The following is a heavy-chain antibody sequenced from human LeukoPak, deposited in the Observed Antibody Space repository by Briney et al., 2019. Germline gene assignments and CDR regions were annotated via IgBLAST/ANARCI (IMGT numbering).Heavy chain of an antibody. D-gene: IGHD3/OR15-3a*01. Sequence: GGSLRLSCAASGFTFSSYSMNWVRQAPGKGLEWVSSISSSSSYIYYADSVKGRFTISRDNAKNSLYLQMNSLRAEDTAVYYCARSRRRLSGFWTRHPYPDYWGQGTLVTVSS. V-gene: IGHV3-21*01. CDR2: ISSSSSYI. CDR1: GFTFSSYS. CDR3: ARSRRRLSGFWTRHPYPDY. J-gene: IGHJ4*02.